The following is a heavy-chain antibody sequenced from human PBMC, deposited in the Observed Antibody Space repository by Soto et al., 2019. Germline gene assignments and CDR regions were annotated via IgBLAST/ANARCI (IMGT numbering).Heavy chain of an antibody. J-gene: IGHJ5*02. Sequence: SETLSLTCAVYGGSFSGYYWSWIRQPPGKGLEWIGEINHSGSTNYNPSLKSRVTISVDTSKNQFSLKLSSVTAADTAVYYCARGEGVDFWSGYPTWFDPWGQGTLVPVSP. V-gene: IGHV4-34*01. CDR3: ARGEGVDFWSGYPTWFDP. CDR2: INHSGST. D-gene: IGHD3-3*01. CDR1: GGSFSGYY.